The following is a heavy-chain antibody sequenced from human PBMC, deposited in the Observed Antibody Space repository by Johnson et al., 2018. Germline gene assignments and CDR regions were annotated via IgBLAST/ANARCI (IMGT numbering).Heavy chain of an antibody. Sequence: QVQLQQSGPGLVKPSQTLSLTCAISGDSVSSDSATWNWIRQSPSRGLEWLGRTYYRSKWYNDYAVSVKSRITINPDTSKNQFSLHLNSVTPEDTAVYYCVRDGKYLRNAFDIWGQGTMVTVSS. D-gene: IGHD1-26*01. CDR3: VRDGKYLRNAFDI. V-gene: IGHV6-1*01. CDR2: TYYRSKWYN. J-gene: IGHJ3*02. CDR1: GDSVSSDSAT.